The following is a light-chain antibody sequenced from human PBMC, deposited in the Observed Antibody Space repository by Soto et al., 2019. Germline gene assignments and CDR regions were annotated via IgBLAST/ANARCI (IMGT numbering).Light chain of an antibody. Sequence: EIVMTQSPATLSVSPGERATLSCRASQSVSSNLAWYQHKPGQAPRLVIYGASTRATGIPARFSASGSGTEFSLNISSLQSEDFAVYYCQQYNNWPPKQYTFGQGTKLEIK. V-gene: IGKV3-15*01. CDR1: QSVSSN. J-gene: IGKJ2*01. CDR2: GAS. CDR3: QQYNNWPPKQYT.